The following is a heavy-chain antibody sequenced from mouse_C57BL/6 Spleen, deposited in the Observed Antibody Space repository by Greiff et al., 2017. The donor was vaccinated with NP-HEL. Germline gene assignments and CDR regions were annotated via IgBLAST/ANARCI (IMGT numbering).Heavy chain of an antibody. J-gene: IGHJ1*03. D-gene: IGHD1-1*01. CDR3: ARIHSSSLAGDFDV. CDR2: IDPSDSYT. Sequence: QVQLQQPGAELVRPGTSVKLSCKASGYTFTSYWMHWVKQRPGQGLEWIGVIDPSDSYTNYNQKFKGKATLTVDTSSSTAYMQLSSLTSEDSAVYYCARIHSSSLAGDFDVWGTGTTVTVSS. CDR1: GYTFTSYW. V-gene: IGHV1-59*01.